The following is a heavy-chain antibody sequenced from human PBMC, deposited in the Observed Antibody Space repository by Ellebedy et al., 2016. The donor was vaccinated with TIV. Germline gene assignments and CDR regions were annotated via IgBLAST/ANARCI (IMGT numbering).Heavy chain of an antibody. CDR3: ARDGFVATRTADY. J-gene: IGHJ4*02. CDR1: GFTFSSNW. CDR2: IKPDGSEK. Sequence: GGSLRLSCAASGFTFSSNWMTWVRQAPGKGLEWVGNIKPDGSEKYYVDSVKGRFTISRDNAKNSLSLQMNSLRAEDTAVYYCARDGFVATRTADYWGQGTLVTVSS. D-gene: IGHD6-6*01. V-gene: IGHV3-7*03.